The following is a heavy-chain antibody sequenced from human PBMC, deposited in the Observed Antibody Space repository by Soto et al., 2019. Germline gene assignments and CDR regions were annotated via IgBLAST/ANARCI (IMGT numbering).Heavy chain of an antibody. V-gene: IGHV4-59*01. J-gene: IGHJ6*02. CDR2: IYYSGST. CDR3: AREVTGYSSYYDFWSGYYTYYGMDV. D-gene: IGHD3-3*01. Sequence: PSETLSLTCTVSGGSISSYYWSWIRQPPGKGLEWFGYIYYSGSTNYNPSLKSRVTISVDTSKNQFSLKLSSVTAADTAVYYCAREVTGYSSYYDFWSGYYTYYGMDVWGQGTTVT. CDR1: GGSISSYY.